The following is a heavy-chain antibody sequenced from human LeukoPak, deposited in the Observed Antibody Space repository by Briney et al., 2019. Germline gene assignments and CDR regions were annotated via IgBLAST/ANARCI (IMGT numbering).Heavy chain of an antibody. D-gene: IGHD2-21*02. CDR1: GFTFGSYA. CDR3: ARESPACGEDCYFDY. CDR2: ISYDGTNK. V-gene: IGHV3-30-3*01. J-gene: IGHJ4*02. Sequence: PGRSLRLPCAASGFTFGSYAMHWVRQAPGRGLEWVAGISYDGTNKYYADSVKGRFTISRDNSKNTLYLQMNSLRTDDTAVYYCARESPACGEDCYFDYWGQGTLATVSS.